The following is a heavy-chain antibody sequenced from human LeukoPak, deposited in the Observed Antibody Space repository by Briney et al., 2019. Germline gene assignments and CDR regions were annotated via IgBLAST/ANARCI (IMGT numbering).Heavy chain of an antibody. J-gene: IGHJ6*02. Sequence: PSETLSLTCTVSSGSISSYYWSWIRQPPGKGLEWIGYIYYSGSTNYNPSLKSRVTISVDTSKNQFSLHLNSVTPEDTAVYYCVRGFFYTGMDVWGQGTTVTVSS. CDR2: IYYSGST. CDR3: VRGFFYTGMDV. D-gene: IGHD2-2*02. V-gene: IGHV4-59*12. CDR1: SGSISSYY.